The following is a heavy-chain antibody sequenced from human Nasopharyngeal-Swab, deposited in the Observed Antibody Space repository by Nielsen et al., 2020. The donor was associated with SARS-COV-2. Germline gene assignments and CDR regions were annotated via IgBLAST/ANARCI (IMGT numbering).Heavy chain of an antibody. J-gene: IGHJ4*02. V-gene: IGHV1-46*01. CDR3: ARDYSSHRAFDY. Sequence: WVRQAPGQGLEWMGIINPSGGSTSYAQKFQGRVTMTRDTSTSTVYMELSSLRSEDTAVHYCARDYSSHRAFDYWGQGTLVTVSS. D-gene: IGHD6-13*01. CDR2: INPSGGST.